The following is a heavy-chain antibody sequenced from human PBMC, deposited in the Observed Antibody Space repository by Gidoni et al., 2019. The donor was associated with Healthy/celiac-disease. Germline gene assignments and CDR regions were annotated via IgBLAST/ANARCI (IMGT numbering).Heavy chain of an antibody. CDR2: MTPNSDNT. D-gene: IGHD2-2*01. J-gene: IGHJ3*02. Sequence: QVQLVQSGAEVKKLGSSVKVPCKDSGYTFTRYDFNWGRQATGQGLAWMGWMTPNSDNTGDAQKVQGRVTRTRNTSISTAYMELSSLRSEDTAVYYCARDCSSTSCQDAFDIWGQGTMVTVSS. CDR1: GYTFTRYD. V-gene: IGHV1-8*01. CDR3: ARDCSSTSCQDAFDI.